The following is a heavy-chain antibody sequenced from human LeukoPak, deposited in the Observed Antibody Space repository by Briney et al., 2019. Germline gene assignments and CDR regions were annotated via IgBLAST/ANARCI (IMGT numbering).Heavy chain of an antibody. J-gene: IGHJ5*02. Sequence: ASVKVSCKASGYTFTSYYMHWVRQAPGQGLEWMGWINTNTGNPTYAQGFTGRFVFSLDTSVSTAYLQISSLKAEDTAVYYCARDWSYSSSWYWFDPWGQGTLVTVSS. D-gene: IGHD6-13*01. V-gene: IGHV7-4-1*02. CDR3: ARDWSYSSSWYWFDP. CDR2: INTNTGNP. CDR1: GYTFTSYY.